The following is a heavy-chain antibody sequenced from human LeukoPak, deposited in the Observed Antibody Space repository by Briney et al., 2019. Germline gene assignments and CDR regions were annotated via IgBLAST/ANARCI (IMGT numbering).Heavy chain of an antibody. CDR1: GYTFTSYG. Sequence: ASVNVSCKASGYTFTSYGISWVRQAPGHRLEWLGWISAYNGNTNYAQKLQGRVTMAADTSTSTAYMELRSLRSDDTAVYYCARNLVDIVALLDYWGQGTLVTVSS. J-gene: IGHJ4*02. CDR2: ISAYNGNT. D-gene: IGHD5-12*01. V-gene: IGHV1-18*01. CDR3: ARNLVDIVALLDY.